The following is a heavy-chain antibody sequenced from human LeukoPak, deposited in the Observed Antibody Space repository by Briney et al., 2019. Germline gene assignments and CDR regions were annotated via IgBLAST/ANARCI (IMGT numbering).Heavy chain of an antibody. Sequence: GGSLRLSCVASGFTFENYWMHWVRQAPGKGPEWVANIKQDGSLEHYMDSVKGRFTISRDNAKNSLILQMDSLRAEDTAVYHCARWTGVIDSWGQGTLVTVSS. CDR2: IKQDGSLE. CDR1: GFTFENYW. J-gene: IGHJ4*02. CDR3: ARWTGVIDS. D-gene: IGHD2-21*01. V-gene: IGHV3-7*01.